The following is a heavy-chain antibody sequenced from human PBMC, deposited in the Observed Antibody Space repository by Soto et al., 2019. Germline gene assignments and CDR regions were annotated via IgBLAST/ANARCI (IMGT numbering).Heavy chain of an antibody. CDR2: ISGSGGST. V-gene: IGHV3-23*01. CDR3: AKWAVAGPRFDY. J-gene: IGHJ4*02. CDR1: GFTFSSYA. Sequence: GGSLRLSCVASGFTFSSYAMSWVRQAPGKGLEWVSAISGSGGSTYYADSVKGRFTISRDISKNTLYLQMNSLRAEDTAVYYCAKWAVAGPRFDYWGQGTLVTVSS. D-gene: IGHD6-19*01.